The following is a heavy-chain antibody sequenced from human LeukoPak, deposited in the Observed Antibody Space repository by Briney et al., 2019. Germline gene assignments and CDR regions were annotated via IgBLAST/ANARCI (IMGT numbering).Heavy chain of an antibody. V-gene: IGHV1-18*01. CDR1: GYTFTSYG. CDR2: ISAYNGNT. D-gene: IGHD3-3*01. CDR3: ARDSYAFWSGYYTGTRPLDY. J-gene: IGHJ4*02. Sequence: ASVKVSCKASGYTFTSYGISWVRQAPGQGPEWMGWISAYNGNTNYSQKLQGRVTMTTDTYTSTAYMEQRSLRSDDTAVYYCARDSYAFWSGYYTGTRPLDYWGQGTLVTVSS.